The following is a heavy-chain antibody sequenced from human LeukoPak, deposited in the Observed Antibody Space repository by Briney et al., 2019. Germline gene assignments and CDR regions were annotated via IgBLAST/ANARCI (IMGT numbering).Heavy chain of an antibody. CDR3: ARSSARYYDFWSGYFTGYFQH. Sequence: PSETLTLTCTVSGGSISSYYWRWIRQPPGKGREWIGYIYYSGSTKYNTSLKSRVTTSLATSKNKFSLKLSSVTAADTAVYYCARSSARYYDFWSGYFTGYFQHWGQGTLVTVSS. D-gene: IGHD3-3*01. V-gene: IGHV4-59*08. CDR2: IYYSGST. CDR1: GGSISSYY. J-gene: IGHJ1*01.